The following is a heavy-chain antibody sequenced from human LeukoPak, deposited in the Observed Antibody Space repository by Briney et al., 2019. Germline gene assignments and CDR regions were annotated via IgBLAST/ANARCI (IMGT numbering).Heavy chain of an antibody. CDR3: ARRGLSYGSGKYDY. Sequence: ASVKVSCKASGYTFTGYYMHWVRQAPGQGLEWMGWINPNSGGTNYAQKFQGRVTMTRDTSISTAYMELSRLRSDDTAVYYCARRGLSYGSGKYDYWGQGTLVTVSS. CDR2: INPNSGGT. V-gene: IGHV1-2*02. CDR1: GYTFTGYY. J-gene: IGHJ4*02. D-gene: IGHD3-10*01.